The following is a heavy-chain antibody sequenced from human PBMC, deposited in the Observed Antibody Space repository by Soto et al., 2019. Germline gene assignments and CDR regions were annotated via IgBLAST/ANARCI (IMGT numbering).Heavy chain of an antibody. Sequence: GASVKVSCKASGYTFTSYGISWVRQAPGQGLEWMGWISAYNGNTNYAQKLQGRVTMTTDTSTSTAYMELRSLRSDDTAVYYCARGTDYGFWSGYSRRYGMDVWGQGTTVTVSS. CDR1: GYTFTSYG. D-gene: IGHD3-3*01. J-gene: IGHJ6*02. CDR3: ARGTDYGFWSGYSRRYGMDV. CDR2: ISAYNGNT. V-gene: IGHV1-18*01.